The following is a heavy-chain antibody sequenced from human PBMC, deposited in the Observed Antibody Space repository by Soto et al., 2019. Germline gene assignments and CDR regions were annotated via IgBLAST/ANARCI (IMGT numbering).Heavy chain of an antibody. CDR3: AHRYCSGGSCYMSFDY. Sequence: QITLKETGPTLVKPTQTLTLTCTFSGVSLSSSGVGVAWIRQPPGKALEWLALIYWGDEKLYSPSLKSRLTISKDTSKNQVVLTMTNMDPVDTATYYCAHRYCSGGSCYMSFDYWGQGTLVTVSS. J-gene: IGHJ4*02. CDR1: GVSLSSSGVG. D-gene: IGHD2-15*01. CDR2: IYWGDEK. V-gene: IGHV2-5*02.